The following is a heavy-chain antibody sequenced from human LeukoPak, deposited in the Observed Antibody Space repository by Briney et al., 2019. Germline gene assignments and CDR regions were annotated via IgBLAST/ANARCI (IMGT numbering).Heavy chain of an antibody. Sequence: PGGSLRLSCAASGFTFSSYGMSWVRQAPGKGLEWVSGVSGSGDRTYYADSVKGRFTISRDNAKNSLYLQMNSLRAEDTAVYYCARVVAPHNYYYYYYMDVWGKGTTVTISS. CDR3: ARVVAPHNYYYYYYMDV. D-gene: IGHD5-12*01. CDR2: VSGSGDRT. J-gene: IGHJ6*03. CDR1: GFTFSSYG. V-gene: IGHV3-23*01.